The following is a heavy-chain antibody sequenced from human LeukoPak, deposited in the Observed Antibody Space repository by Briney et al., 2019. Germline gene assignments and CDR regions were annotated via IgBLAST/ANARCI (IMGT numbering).Heavy chain of an antibody. J-gene: IGHJ4*02. CDR3: ARGLRYSSGWHNHATFDY. V-gene: IGHV4-59*01. Sequence: SETLSLTCTVSGGSISSYYWSWIRQPPGKGLELIGYISNSGSTNYNPSLKSRVTMSVDTSKDQFSLKLTSVTVADTAVYSCARGLRYSSGWHNHATFDYWGQGTLVTVSS. CDR1: GGSISSYY. CDR2: ISNSGST. D-gene: IGHD6-19*01.